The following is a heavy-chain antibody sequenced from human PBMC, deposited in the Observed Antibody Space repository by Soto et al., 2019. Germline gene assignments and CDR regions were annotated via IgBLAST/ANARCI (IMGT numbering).Heavy chain of an antibody. Sequence: GGSLRLSCAASGFTFSSYSMNWVRQAPGKGLEWVSYISSSSSTIYYADSVKGRFTISRDNAKNSLYLQMNSLRAEDTAVYYFARAGFVVVVAAPLYYYMDVWGKGTTVTVSS. J-gene: IGHJ6*03. V-gene: IGHV3-48*01. CDR2: ISSSSSTI. CDR1: GFTFSSYS. CDR3: ARAGFVVVVAAPLYYYMDV. D-gene: IGHD2-15*01.